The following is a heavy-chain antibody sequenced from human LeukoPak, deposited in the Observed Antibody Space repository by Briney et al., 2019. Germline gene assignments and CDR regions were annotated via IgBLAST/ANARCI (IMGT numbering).Heavy chain of an antibody. V-gene: IGHV3-43D*03. CDR1: GFTFDDYA. CDR2: ISWDGGST. CDR3: VKDSGSYFAFVDY. J-gene: IGHJ4*02. Sequence: PGRSLRLSCAASGFTFDDYAMHWVRQAPGKGLEWVSLISWDGGSTYYADSVKGRFTISRDNSKNSLYLQMNNLRVEDTALYFCVKDSGSYFAFVDYWGQGTLVTVSS. D-gene: IGHD1-26*01.